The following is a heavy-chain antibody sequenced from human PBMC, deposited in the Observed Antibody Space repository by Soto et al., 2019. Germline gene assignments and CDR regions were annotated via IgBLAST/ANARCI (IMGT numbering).Heavy chain of an antibody. CDR1: GFTFSSYA. J-gene: IGHJ6*02. D-gene: IGHD2-2*01. V-gene: IGHV3-30-3*01. Sequence: GGSLRLSCAASGFTFSSYAMHWVRQAPGKGLEWVAVISYGGSNKYYADSVKGRFTISRDNSKNTLYLQMNSLRAEDTAVYYCARGASAYCSSTSCYDGGAYYYYYGMDVWGQGTTVTVSS. CDR2: ISYGGSNK. CDR3: ARGASAYCSSTSCYDGGAYYYYYGMDV.